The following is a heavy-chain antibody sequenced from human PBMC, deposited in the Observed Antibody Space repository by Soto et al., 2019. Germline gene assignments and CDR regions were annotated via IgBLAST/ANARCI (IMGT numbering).Heavy chain of an antibody. CDR3: ARLQLVQKVIDY. J-gene: IGHJ4*02. D-gene: IGHD1-1*01. CDR2: IFYSGGT. V-gene: IGHV4-59*01. Sequence: SETLSLTCTVSGDSISTYYWSWIRQPPGKGLQWIGYIFYSGGTAYNPSLKSRVTISLDMSKKQISLKLSSVTTADTATYFCARLQLVQKVIDYWGQGTLVTAPQ. CDR1: GDSISTYY.